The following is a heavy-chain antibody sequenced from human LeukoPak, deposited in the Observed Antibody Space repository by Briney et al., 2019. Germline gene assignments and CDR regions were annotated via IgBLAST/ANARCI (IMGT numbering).Heavy chain of an antibody. CDR3: ARGGYGGNSDY. CDR2: IIPILGIA. D-gene: IGHD4-23*01. Sequence: WMGRIIPILGIANYAQKFQGRVTITADKSTSTAYMELSSLRSEDTAVYYCARGGYGGNSDYWGQGTLVTVSS. J-gene: IGHJ4*02. V-gene: IGHV1-69*04.